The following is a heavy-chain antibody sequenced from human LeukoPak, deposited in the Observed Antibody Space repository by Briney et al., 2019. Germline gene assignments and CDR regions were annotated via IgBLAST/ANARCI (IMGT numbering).Heavy chain of an antibody. CDR3: ARDGTLPPVSSSQHEGTYGTDV. V-gene: IGHV1-69*13. J-gene: IGHJ6*02. D-gene: IGHD6-13*01. CDR2: IIPIFGTA. CDR1: GGTFSSYA. Sequence: SVKVSCKASGGTFSSYAISWVRQAPGQGLEWMGGIIPIFGTANYAQKFQGRVTITADESTSTAYMELSSLRSEDTAVYYCARDGTLPPVSSSQHEGTYGTDVWGQGTTVTVSS.